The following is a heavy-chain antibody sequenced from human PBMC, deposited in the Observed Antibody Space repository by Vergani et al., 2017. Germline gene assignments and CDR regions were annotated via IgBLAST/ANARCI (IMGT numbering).Heavy chain of an antibody. CDR3: ARGGDHYDILTGYQC. CDR1: GFTFSSYW. V-gene: IGHV3-7*03. Sequence: EVQLVESGGGLVKPGGSLRLSCAASGFTFSSYWMSWVRQAPGKGLEWVANIKQDGSEKYYVDSVKGRFTISRDNAKNSLYLQMTSLRAEDTAVYYCARGGDHYDILTGYQCWGQGTLVTVSS. J-gene: IGHJ4*02. CDR2: IKQDGSEK. D-gene: IGHD3-9*01.